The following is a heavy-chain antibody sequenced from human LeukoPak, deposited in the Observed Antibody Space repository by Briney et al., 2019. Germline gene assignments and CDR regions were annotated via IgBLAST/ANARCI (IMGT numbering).Heavy chain of an antibody. D-gene: IGHD3-10*01. J-gene: IGHJ4*02. V-gene: IGHV3-7*01. CDR2: IKQDGSEK. CDR1: GFTLSSYW. Sequence: GGSLRLSCAASGFTLSSYWMSWVRQAPGKGLEWVANIKQDGSEKYYVDSVKGRFTISRDNAKNSLYLRMNSLRAEDTALYYCARSYRYGSGSYWGQGTLVTVSS. CDR3: ARSYRYGSGSY.